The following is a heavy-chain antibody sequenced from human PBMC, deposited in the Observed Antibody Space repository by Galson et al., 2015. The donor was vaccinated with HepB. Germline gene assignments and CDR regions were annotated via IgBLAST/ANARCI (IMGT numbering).Heavy chain of an antibody. CDR1: GFTFSSYG. D-gene: IGHD6-13*01. J-gene: IGHJ6*03. CDR3: ARGYGIAAAGPPFYYYMDV. V-gene: IGHV3-33*01. CDR2: IWYDGSNK. Sequence: SLRLSCAAFGFTFSSYGMHWVRQAPGKGLEWVAVIWYDGSNKYYADSVKGRFTISRDNSKNTLYLQMNSLRAEDTAVYYCARGYGIAAAGPPFYYYMDVWGKGTTVTVSS.